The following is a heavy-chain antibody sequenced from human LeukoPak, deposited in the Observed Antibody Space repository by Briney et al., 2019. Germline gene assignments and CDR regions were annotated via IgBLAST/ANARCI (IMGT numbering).Heavy chain of an antibody. CDR3: ARGRAMAAGY. D-gene: IGHD5-18*01. J-gene: IGHJ4*02. Sequence: VASVKVSCKAFGYTFTSYAMHWVRQAPGQRLEWMGWINAGNGNTKYSQKFQGRVTIARDTSASTAYMELSSLRSEDTAVYYCARGRAMAAGYWGQGTLVTVSS. V-gene: IGHV1-3*01. CDR1: GYTFTSYA. CDR2: INAGNGNT.